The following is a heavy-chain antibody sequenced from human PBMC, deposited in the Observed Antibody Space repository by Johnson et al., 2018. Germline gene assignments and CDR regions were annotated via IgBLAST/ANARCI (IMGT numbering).Heavy chain of an antibody. CDR1: GFTFSSYA. CDR3: ARGHRSSWLDAFDI. J-gene: IGHJ3*02. V-gene: IGHV3-30-3*01. CDR2: ISDNVSNK. D-gene: IGHD6-13*01. Sequence: QVQLVESGGGVVQPGRSLRLSCAASGFTFSSYAMHWVRQAPGKGLEWAATISDNVSNKYYTDPVKGRFTVSRDNSKNTLYLQRNSLRAEDTAMYYCARGHRSSWLDAFDIGGQGTMVTVSS.